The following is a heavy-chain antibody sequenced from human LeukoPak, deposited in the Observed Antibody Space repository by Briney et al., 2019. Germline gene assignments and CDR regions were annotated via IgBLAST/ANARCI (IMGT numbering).Heavy chain of an antibody. CDR2: ISGSGGST. CDR3: AKDPRYYYDSSGYYYVY. V-gene: IGHV3-23*01. CDR1: GFTFSSYG. J-gene: IGHJ4*02. Sequence: GGSLRLSCAASGFTFSSYGMSWVRQAPGKGLEWVSAISGSGGSTYYADSVKGRFTISRDNSKNTLYLQMNSLRAEDTAVYYCAKDPRYYYDSSGYYYVYWGQGTLVTVSS. D-gene: IGHD3-22*01.